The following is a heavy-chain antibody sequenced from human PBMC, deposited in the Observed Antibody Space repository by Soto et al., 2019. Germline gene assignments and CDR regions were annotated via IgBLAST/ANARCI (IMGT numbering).Heavy chain of an antibody. J-gene: IGHJ6*02. CDR1: EYTFTSYW. CDR3: ASLLEYYSIASCYGHYGMSD. D-gene: IGHD2-2*01. V-gene: IGHV5-10-1*01. Sequence: SLKISSQGSEYTFTSYWISWVRQMPGKGLERMGTINTSVAYYHYSPSLEGNVTISTDKSISSAFLQWISRKASDTDMYYCASLLEYYSIASCYGHYGMSDWGEWTKVTV. CDR2: INTSVAYY.